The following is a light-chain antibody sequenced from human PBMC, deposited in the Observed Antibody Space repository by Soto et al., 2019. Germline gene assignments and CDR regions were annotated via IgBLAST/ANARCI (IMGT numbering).Light chain of an antibody. V-gene: IGLV2-14*01. CDR1: SSDIGRYNY. CDR2: EVT. Sequence: QSALTQPASVSGSPGQSITISCTGTSSDIGRYNYVSWYQQHPDKAPKLIIYEVTYRPSGVSDRFSGSKSGNTASLTISGLQAEDEAIYFCNSYTSTTGLVFGGGTKVTVL. J-gene: IGLJ2*01. CDR3: NSYTSTTGLV.